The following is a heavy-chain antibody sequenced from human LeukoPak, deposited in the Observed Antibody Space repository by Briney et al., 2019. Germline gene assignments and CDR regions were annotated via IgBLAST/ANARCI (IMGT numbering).Heavy chain of an antibody. CDR3: ASSKPSGDFWSGYPTNWFDP. CDR1: AHSFTGYY. CDR2: INPKSGGT. D-gene: IGHD3-3*01. J-gene: IGHJ5*02. V-gene: IGHV1-2*02. Sequence: GASVKVSCQASAHSFTGYYIHWVRQAPGQGLEWIGWINPKSGGTNYAQKFQGRVSMTRDTSISTAYMELSRLRSDDTAVYYCASSKPSGDFWSGYPTNWFDPWGQGTLVTVSS.